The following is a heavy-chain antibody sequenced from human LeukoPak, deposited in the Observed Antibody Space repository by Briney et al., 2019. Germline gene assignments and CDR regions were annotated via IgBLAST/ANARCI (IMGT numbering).Heavy chain of an antibody. CDR1: GGSISSYY. Sequence: SETLSLTCTVYGGSISSYYWSWIRQPPGKGLEWIGYIYYSGSTNYNPSLKSRVTISVDTSKNQFSLKLSSVTAADTAVYYCARDRTQLERWGYYYYGMDVWGKGTTVTVSS. CDR2: IYYSGST. CDR3: ARDRTQLERWGYYYYGMDV. J-gene: IGHJ6*04. V-gene: IGHV4-59*01. D-gene: IGHD1-1*01.